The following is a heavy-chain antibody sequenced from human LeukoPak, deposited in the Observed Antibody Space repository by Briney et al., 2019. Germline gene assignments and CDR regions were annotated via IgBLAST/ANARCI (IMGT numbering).Heavy chain of an antibody. V-gene: IGHV3-30*04. CDR3: ARDYCSGGSCYYGFDY. CDR1: GFTFSSYA. D-gene: IGHD2-15*01. CDR2: ISYDGSNK. J-gene: IGHJ4*02. Sequence: GGSLRLSCAASGFTFSSYAMHWVRQAPGKGLEWVAVISYDGSNKYYADSVKGRFTISRDNSKNTLYLQMNSLRAEDTAVYYCARDYCSGGSCYYGFDYWGQGTLVTVSS.